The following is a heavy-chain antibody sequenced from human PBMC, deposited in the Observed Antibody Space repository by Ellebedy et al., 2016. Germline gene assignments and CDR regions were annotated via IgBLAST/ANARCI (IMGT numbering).Heavy chain of an antibody. CDR2: IYPGDADT. D-gene: IGHD6-13*01. V-gene: IGHV5-51*01. CDR1: GYSFTNYW. CDR3: ARHSAGGTWGFDS. J-gene: IGHJ4*02. Sequence: GESLKISCKGSGYSFTNYWIGWVRQMPGKGLEWMGVIYPGDADTRYSPSFQGQVTISADKSISTAYLQWSSLKASDTAMYFCARHSAGGTWGFDSWGQGTLVTVSS.